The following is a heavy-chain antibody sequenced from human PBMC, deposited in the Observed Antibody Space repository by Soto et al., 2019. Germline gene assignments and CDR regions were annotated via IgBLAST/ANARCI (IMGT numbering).Heavy chain of an antibody. CDR2: INPDNGGT. CDR1: GYTFSDHY. D-gene: IGHD3-16*02. Sequence: QGQLVQSGAEVKKPGASVKVSCKASGYTFSDHYIHWVRQAPGQGLEWMGWINPDNGGTNYALNFWGRVTMTRDTSISTAYMELTSLTSDDTAVYFCARVPVSDFVWGSYRYTFDYWGQGTLVTVSS. CDR3: ARVPVSDFVWGSYRYTFDY. J-gene: IGHJ4*02. V-gene: IGHV1-2*02.